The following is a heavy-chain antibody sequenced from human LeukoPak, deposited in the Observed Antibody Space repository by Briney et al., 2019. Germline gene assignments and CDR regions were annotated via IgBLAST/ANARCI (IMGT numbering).Heavy chain of an antibody. CDR2: IKEDGSEK. CDR1: GFTFSTYW. D-gene: IGHD3-10*01. J-gene: IGHJ4*02. CDR3: TRDPPGD. V-gene: IGHV3-7*01. Sequence: PGGSLRLSCAASGFTFSTYWMSWVRPALGKGLERVASIKEDGSEKYYVDSVKGRFSISRDNAKNSLYLQMNSLRAEDTAVYYCTRDPPGDWGQGTLVTVSS.